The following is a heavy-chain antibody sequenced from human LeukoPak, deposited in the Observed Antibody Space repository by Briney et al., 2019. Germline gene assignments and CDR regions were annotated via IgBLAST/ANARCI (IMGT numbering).Heavy chain of an antibody. CDR1: GGSISSGNYY. V-gene: IGHV4-31*03. CDR2: IYYSGST. J-gene: IGHJ5*02. Sequence: PSETLSLTCTVSGGSISSGNYYWSWIRQHPGKGLEWIGYIYYSGSTYYNPSLKSRVTISVDTSKNQFSLKLSSVTAADTAVYYCARDGCSSTSCYHPPPIPTRGFDPWGQGTLVTVSS. CDR3: ARDGCSSTSCYHPPPIPTRGFDP. D-gene: IGHD2-2*01.